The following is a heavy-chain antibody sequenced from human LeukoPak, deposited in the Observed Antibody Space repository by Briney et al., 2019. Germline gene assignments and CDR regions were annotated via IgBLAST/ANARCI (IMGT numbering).Heavy chain of an antibody. Sequence: ASVKVSCKASGYTFTGYYMHWVRQAPGQGLEWMGWINPNSGGTNYAQKFQGRVTMTTDTSTSTAYMELRSLRSDDTAVYYCASGPAYQLLWGAFDIWGQGTMVTVSS. D-gene: IGHD2-2*01. J-gene: IGHJ3*02. V-gene: IGHV1-2*02. CDR3: ASGPAYQLLWGAFDI. CDR2: INPNSGGT. CDR1: GYTFTGYY.